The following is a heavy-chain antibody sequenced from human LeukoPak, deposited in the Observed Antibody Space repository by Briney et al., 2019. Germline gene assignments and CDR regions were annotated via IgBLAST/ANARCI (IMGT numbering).Heavy chain of an antibody. Sequence: GGSLRLSCAASGFTFSSYSMNWVRQAPGKGLEWASYISSSGSTIYYADSVKGRFTISRDNAKNSLYLQMNSLRDEDTAVYYCARDPIVGAVGWFDPWGQGTQVIVSS. CDR1: GFTFSSYS. CDR2: ISSSGSTI. D-gene: IGHD1-26*01. V-gene: IGHV3-48*02. J-gene: IGHJ5*02. CDR3: ARDPIVGAVGWFDP.